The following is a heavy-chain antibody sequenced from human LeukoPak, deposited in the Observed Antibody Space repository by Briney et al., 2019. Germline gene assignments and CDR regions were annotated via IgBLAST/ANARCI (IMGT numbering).Heavy chain of an antibody. V-gene: IGHV3-33*01. D-gene: IGHD6-6*01. CDR1: GFTFSSYG. J-gene: IGHJ4*02. CDR2: IWYDGSNK. Sequence: PGGSLRLSCAASGFTFSSYGMHWVRQAPGKGLEWVAVIWYDGSNKYYADSVKGRFTISRDNSKNTLYLQMNSLRAEDTAVYYCARTPIAARPIGYFDYWGQGTLVTVSS. CDR3: ARTPIAARPIGYFDY.